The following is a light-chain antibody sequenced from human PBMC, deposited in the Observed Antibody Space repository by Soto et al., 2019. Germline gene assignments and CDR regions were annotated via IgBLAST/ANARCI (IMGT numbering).Light chain of an antibody. Sequence: QLVLTQPPSASASLGASVTLTCTLSSGYSNYKVDWYQQRPGKGPRFVMRVGTGGIVGSKGDGIPDRFSVLGSGLNRYLTLKNIQEEDESDYHCGADHGSGGNHALGTGTKVTVL. V-gene: IGLV9-49*01. CDR2: VGTGGIVG. CDR3: GADHGSGGNHA. CDR1: SGYSNYK. J-gene: IGLJ1*01.